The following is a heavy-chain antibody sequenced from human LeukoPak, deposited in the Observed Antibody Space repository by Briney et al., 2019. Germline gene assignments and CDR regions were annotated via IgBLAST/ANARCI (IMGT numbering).Heavy chain of an antibody. Sequence: ASVKVSCKASGYTFTSYYMHWVRQAPGQGLEWMGIINPSGGSTSYAQKFQGRVTMTRDTSTSTVYMELSRLRSDDTAVYYCASSGYSKGWFDPWGQGTLVTVSS. D-gene: IGHD4-11*01. CDR1: GYTFTSYY. J-gene: IGHJ5*02. V-gene: IGHV1-46*01. CDR3: ASSGYSKGWFDP. CDR2: INPSGGST.